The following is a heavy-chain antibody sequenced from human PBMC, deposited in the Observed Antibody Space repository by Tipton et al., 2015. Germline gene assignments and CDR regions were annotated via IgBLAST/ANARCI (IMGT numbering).Heavy chain of an antibody. CDR2: IYYSGST. V-gene: IGHV4-61*01. CDR3: ARGGNNWFDP. J-gene: IGHJ5*02. CDR1: GGSVSSRTYY. Sequence: TLSLTCAVSGGSVSSRTYYWSWIRQAPGKGLELIGYIYYSGSTYYNPSLKSRVTMSVDTSKNQFSLKLTSVTAADTAVYYCARGGNNWFDPWGQGTLVTVSS. D-gene: IGHD2-15*01.